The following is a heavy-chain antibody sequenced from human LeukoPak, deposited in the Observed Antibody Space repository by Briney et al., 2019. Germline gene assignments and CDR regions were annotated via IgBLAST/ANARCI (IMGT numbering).Heavy chain of an antibody. V-gene: IGHV4-38-2*02. D-gene: IGHD3-22*01. J-gene: IGHJ5*02. CDR3: ARVHYYDASDYSTSNWFDP. CDR2: IHHDGIT. Sequence: SETLSLTCSISGYSISSGYFWGWIRQPPGKGLEWIGNIHHDGITYDNPSLKSRVTISLDPSKNQFSLKLTSVAAADTALYHCARVHYYDASDYSTSNWFDPWGQGTLVTVSS. CDR1: GYSISSGYF.